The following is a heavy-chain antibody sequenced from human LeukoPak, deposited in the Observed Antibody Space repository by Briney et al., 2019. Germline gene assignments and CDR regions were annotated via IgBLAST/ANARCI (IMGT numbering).Heavy chain of an antibody. Sequence: SETLSLTCAVYGGSFSGYYWSWIRQPPGKGLEWIGEINHSGSTNYNPSLKSRVTISVDTSKNQFSLKLSSVTAADTAVYYCARRYCSGGSCSLDYWGQGTLVTVSS. J-gene: IGHJ4*02. CDR1: GGSFSGYY. CDR2: INHSGST. CDR3: ARRYCSGGSCSLDY. V-gene: IGHV4-34*01. D-gene: IGHD2-15*01.